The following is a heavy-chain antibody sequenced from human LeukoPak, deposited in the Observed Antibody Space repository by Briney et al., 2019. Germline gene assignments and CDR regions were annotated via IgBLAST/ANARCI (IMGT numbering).Heavy chain of an antibody. CDR1: GYTFTRYY. J-gene: IGHJ3*02. V-gene: IGHV1-2*02. Sequence: ASVKVSCKASGYTFTRYYMHWVRRAPGQGLQWMGWINPNSGGANYAQNFQGRVTMTRDTSINTAYMELSRLRSDDTAVYYCARVLEWLAPYDAFDIWGQGTMVTVSS. D-gene: IGHD3-3*01. CDR2: INPNSGGA. CDR3: ARVLEWLAPYDAFDI.